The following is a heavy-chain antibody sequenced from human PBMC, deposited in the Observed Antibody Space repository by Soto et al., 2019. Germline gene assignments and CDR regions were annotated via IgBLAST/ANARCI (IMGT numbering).Heavy chain of an antibody. V-gene: IGHV3-23*01. CDR2: ISGSGGST. Sequence: EVPLLESGGGLVQPGGSLRLSCAASGFTFSSYAMSWVRQAPGKGLEWVSAISGSGGSTYYAAAVKGRFTISRDNSKKTLDLQMNRLRAEDTAVYYCAKSAQVVVEATGWFDPWGQGTLVTVSS. J-gene: IGHJ5*02. D-gene: IGHD2-15*01. CDR1: GFTFSSYA. CDR3: AKSAQVVVEATGWFDP.